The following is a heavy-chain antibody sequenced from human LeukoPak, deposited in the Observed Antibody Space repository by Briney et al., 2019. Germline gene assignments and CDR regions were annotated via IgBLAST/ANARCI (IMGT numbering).Heavy chain of an antibody. CDR3: AREGRARGYSLDP. CDR2: IYYSGST. J-gene: IGHJ5*02. CDR1: CGSISSYY. V-gene: IGHV4-59*01. Sequence: SETLSLTCTVSCGSISSYYWSWIRQPPGKGLEWIGYIYYSGSTNYNPSLKSRVTISVDTSKNQFSLKLSSVTAADTAVYYCAREGRARGYSLDPWGQGTLVTVSS. D-gene: IGHD5-18*01.